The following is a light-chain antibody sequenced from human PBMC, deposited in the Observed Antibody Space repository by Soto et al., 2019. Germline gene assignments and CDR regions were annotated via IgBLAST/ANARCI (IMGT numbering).Light chain of an antibody. J-gene: IGLJ1*01. CDR1: SSDVGSYNL. V-gene: IGLV2-23*02. CDR3: CSYAGSTAWV. CDR2: EVS. Sequence: SSLTKPASVSRSPGQAITITRTGTSSDVGSYNLVSWYQQHPGKAPKLMIYEVSKRPSGVSNRFSGSKSGNTASLTISGLQAEDEADYYCCSYAGSTAWVFGTGTKVTVL.